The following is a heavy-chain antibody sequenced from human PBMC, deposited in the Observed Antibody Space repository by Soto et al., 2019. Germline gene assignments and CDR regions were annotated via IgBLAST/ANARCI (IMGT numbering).Heavy chain of an antibody. D-gene: IGHD3-16*01. CDR1: GFTFSSYA. CDR3: ARGSLGGYYYGMDV. J-gene: IGHJ6*02. Sequence: GSLRLSCAASGFTFSSYAMSWVRQAPGKGLEWVSAISGSGGSTYYADSVKGRFTISRDNSRNTVYLQMNSLRVEDTAVYYCARGSLGGYYYGMDVWGQGTTVTVSS. V-gene: IGHV3-23*01. CDR2: ISGSGGST.